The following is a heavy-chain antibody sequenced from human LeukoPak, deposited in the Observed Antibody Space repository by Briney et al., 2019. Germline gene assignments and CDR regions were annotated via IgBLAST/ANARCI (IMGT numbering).Heavy chain of an antibody. CDR3: ARGARVVVPAAIRD. D-gene: IGHD2-2*01. CDR2: VYYRGYT. CDR1: GGSISSSY. V-gene: IGHV4-59*08. J-gene: IGHJ4*02. Sequence: SETLSLTCSVSGGSISSSYWIWIRQPPGKGLEYIGFVYYRGYTDYNPSLKSRVTISMDTSKNQFSLKLTSVTAADTAVYYCARGARVVVPAAIRDWGQGTLVTVSS.